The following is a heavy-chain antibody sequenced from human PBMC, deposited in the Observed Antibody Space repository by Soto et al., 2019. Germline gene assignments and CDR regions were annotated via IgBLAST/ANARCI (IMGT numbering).Heavy chain of an antibody. CDR2: IIPFLNMS. J-gene: IGHJ5*02. D-gene: IGHD3-16*01. CDR1: GGTFSTFT. V-gene: IGHV1-69*18. Sequence: QVQLVQSGADVKKPGSSVKVSCKTFGGTFSTFTLSWVRQAPGQGLLWMGSIIPFLNMSTIEAPFLGRLTITADESTSTAYMELGSLTREDTAIYFCATLGAQNDHWGHGTRVTVSS. CDR3: ATLGAQNDH.